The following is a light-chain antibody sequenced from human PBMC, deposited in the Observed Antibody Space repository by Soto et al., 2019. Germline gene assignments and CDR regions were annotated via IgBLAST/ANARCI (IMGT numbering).Light chain of an antibody. J-gene: IGKJ5*01. CDR3: QQDKSYPIT. CDR1: RGINSA. Sequence: AIQLTQSPSSLSACVGDRVTITCRASRGINSALAWYQQKPGKGPVLLIYVASNLASGVPSRFSGGGSGTDFTLTISSLQPEDFASYYCQQDKSYPITFGQGTRLEI. CDR2: VAS. V-gene: IGKV1-13*02.